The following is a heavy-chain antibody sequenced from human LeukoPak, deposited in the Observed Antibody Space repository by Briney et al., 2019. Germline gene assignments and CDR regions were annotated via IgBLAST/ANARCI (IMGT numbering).Heavy chain of an antibody. CDR3: ASAVGNGPGGHFDY. CDR2: ISSSGSYT. J-gene: IGHJ4*02. D-gene: IGHD2-15*01. Sequence: PGGSLRLSCAASGFTFRSYYMSWIRQAPGKGLEWVSYISSSGSYTNYADSVKGRFTISRDDAKNSLYLQTNSLRAEDSAVYYCASAVGNGPGGHFDYWGQGTLVTVSS. CDR1: GFTFRSYY. V-gene: IGHV3-11*03.